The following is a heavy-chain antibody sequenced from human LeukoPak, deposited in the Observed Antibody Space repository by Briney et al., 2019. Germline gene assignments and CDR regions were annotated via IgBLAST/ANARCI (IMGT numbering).Heavy chain of an antibody. D-gene: IGHD3-10*01. Sequence: PSETLSLTCTVSGGSISRDYRSWIRQPPGKGLEWIGYIYNSGSTNYNPSLKSRVTISVDTSKNQFSLKLNSVTAADTAVYYCARDYGSGSYLNWFDPWGQGTLVTVSS. CDR3: ARDYGSGSYLNWFDP. J-gene: IGHJ5*02. V-gene: IGHV4-59*12. CDR2: IYNSGST. CDR1: GGSISRDY.